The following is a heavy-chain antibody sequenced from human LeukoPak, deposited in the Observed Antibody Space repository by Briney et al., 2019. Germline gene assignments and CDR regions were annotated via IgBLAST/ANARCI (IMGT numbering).Heavy chain of an antibody. D-gene: IGHD3-22*01. CDR1: GYTFTGYY. CDR2: INPNNGGT. Sequence: GASVKVSCKASGYTFTGYYIHWVRQAPGQGLEWMGRINPNNGGTNYAQKFQGRVTMTRDKSMSTAYMELSRLRSVDTAVYYCAGEDNSSGYRPFDIWGQGTIVTVPS. J-gene: IGHJ3*02. V-gene: IGHV1-2*06. CDR3: AGEDNSSGYRPFDI.